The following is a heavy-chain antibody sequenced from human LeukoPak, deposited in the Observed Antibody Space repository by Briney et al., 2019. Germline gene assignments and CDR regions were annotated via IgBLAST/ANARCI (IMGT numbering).Heavy chain of an antibody. CDR1: GXSISGTNW. V-gene: IGHV4-4*02. CDR2: ISLAGQT. D-gene: IGHD1-26*01. Sequence: SGTLSLTCGVSGXSISGTNWWSWVRQPPGQGLEWIGEISLAGQTNYNPSLNGRVTMSLDKSSNQLSLHLTSVTAPDTATYFCSRESGPFCPFGYWGQGTLVIVSS. CDR3: SRESGPFCPFGY. J-gene: IGHJ4*02.